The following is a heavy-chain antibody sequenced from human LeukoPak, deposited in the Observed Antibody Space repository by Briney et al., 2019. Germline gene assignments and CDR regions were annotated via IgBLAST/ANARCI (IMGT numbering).Heavy chain of an antibody. CDR3: ARDRYYYGMDV. CDR1: GFTFSSYE. Sequence: GGSLRLSCAASGFTFSSYEMNWARQAPGKGLEWVSYISSSGSTIYYADSVKGRFTISRDNAKNSLYLQMNSLRAEDTAVYYCARDRYYYGMDVWGQGTTVTVSS. CDR2: ISSSGSTI. J-gene: IGHJ6*02. V-gene: IGHV3-48*03.